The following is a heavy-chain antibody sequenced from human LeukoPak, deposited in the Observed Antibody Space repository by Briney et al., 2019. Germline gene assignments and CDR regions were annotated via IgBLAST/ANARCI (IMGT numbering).Heavy chain of an antibody. CDR1: GYSISSGYY. V-gene: IGHV4-38-2*02. J-gene: IGHJ3*02. D-gene: IGHD6-13*01. CDR2: INHSGST. CDR3: ARGSIAAAVLDI. Sequence: SETLSLTCTVSGYSISSGYYWSWIRQPPGKGLEWIGEINHSGSTNYNPSLKSRVTISVDKSKNQFSLKLSSVTAADTAVYYCARGSIAAAVLDIWGQGTMVTVSS.